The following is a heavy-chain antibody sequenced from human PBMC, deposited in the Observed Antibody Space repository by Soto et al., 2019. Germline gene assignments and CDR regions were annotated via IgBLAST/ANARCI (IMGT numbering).Heavy chain of an antibody. CDR3: ARDRIALAAAGRGYYYYGMDV. V-gene: IGHV6-1*01. CDR1: GDSVSSNSAA. CDR2: TYYRSKWYN. J-gene: IGHJ6*02. D-gene: IGHD6-13*01. Sequence: SPTLSLTCAISGDSVSSNSAAWNWIRQSPSRGLEWLGRTYYRSKWYNDYAVSVKSRITINPETSKNQFSLQLNSLTPEDTAVYYCARDRIALAAAGRGYYYYGMDVWGQGTTVTVSS.